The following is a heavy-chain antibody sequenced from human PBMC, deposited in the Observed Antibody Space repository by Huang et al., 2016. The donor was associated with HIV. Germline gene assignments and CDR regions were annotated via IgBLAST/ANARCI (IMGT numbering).Heavy chain of an antibody. D-gene: IGHD3-9*01. J-gene: IGHJ4*02. V-gene: IGHV1-24*01. CDR1: EYTLTELS. Sequence: QVQLVQSRAEVKKPGASVKVACKVPEYTLTELSIHWVRQPPGKGLEWVGSFDPESGEPIYAQKFQGRVTMTEDTSTETAFMELSGLRPEDTAGYYCATGFDVFFDFWGQGTLVTVSS. CDR3: ATGFDVFFDF. CDR2: FDPESGEP.